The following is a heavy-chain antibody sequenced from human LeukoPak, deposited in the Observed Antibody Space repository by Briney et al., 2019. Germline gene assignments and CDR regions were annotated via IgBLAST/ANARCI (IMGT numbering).Heavy chain of an antibody. Sequence: GASVKVSCKTSGYIFTKYDISWVRQAPGQGLEWMGWITPYNDNTNSAQKFQGRVTMTRDTSISTAYMELSRLRSDDTAVYYCARGRIAVAGTPVPDFDYWGQGTLVTVSS. D-gene: IGHD6-19*01. CDR2: ITPYNDNT. V-gene: IGHV1-2*02. CDR1: GYIFTKYD. CDR3: ARGRIAVAGTPVPDFDY. J-gene: IGHJ4*02.